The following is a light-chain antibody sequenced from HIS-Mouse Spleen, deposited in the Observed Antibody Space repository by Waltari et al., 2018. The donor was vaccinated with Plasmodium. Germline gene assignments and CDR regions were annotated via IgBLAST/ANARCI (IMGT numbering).Light chain of an antibody. CDR3: SSYAGSNNLV. V-gene: IGLV2-8*01. CDR1: SSDVGGSNY. Sequence: QSALTQPPSASGSPGQSVTISCTGTSSDVGGSNYVPWYQQHPGKAPKRMIYEVSKRPSGVPDRFSGSKSGNTASLTVSGLQAEDEADYYCSSYAGSNNLVFGGGTKLTVL. CDR2: EVS. J-gene: IGLJ2*01.